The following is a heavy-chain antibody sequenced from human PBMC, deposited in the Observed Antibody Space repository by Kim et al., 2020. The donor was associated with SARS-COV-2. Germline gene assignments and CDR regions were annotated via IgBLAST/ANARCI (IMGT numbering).Heavy chain of an antibody. J-gene: IGHJ6*03. CDR1: GGSFSDYS. Sequence: SETLSLTCAVFGGSFSDYSWTWVRRPPGKGLEWIGEINHSGSTNYNPSLKSRVTISSDTSKNQFSLKVTSLTAADTAIYYCARGRVGVVPSPILGLGPFRKYYYMDVWGRGATVTVSS. CDR3: ARGRVGVVPSPILGLGPFRKYYYMDV. V-gene: IGHV4-34*01. CDR2: INHSGST. D-gene: IGHD2-2*01.